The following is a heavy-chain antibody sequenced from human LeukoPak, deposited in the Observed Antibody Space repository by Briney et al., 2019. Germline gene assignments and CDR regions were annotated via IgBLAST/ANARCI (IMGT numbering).Heavy chain of an antibody. CDR3: ARIYLGYDFWSGYYDY. J-gene: IGHJ4*02. V-gene: IGHV1-69*01. Sequence: SVKVSCKASGGTFSSYAISWVRQAPGQGLEWMGGIIPIFGTANYAQKFQGRVTITADESTSTAYMELSSLRSEDTAVYYCARIYLGYDFWSGYYDYWGQGTLVTVSS. D-gene: IGHD3-3*01. CDR2: IIPIFGTA. CDR1: GGTFSSYA.